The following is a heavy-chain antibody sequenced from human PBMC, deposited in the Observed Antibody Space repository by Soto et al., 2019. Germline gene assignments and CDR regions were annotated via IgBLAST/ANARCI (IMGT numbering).Heavy chain of an antibody. CDR3: AQWDFAVVVSTRSGH. V-gene: IGHV3-23*01. CDR1: GFTFSSCA. CDR2: ISGSGVDT. J-gene: IGHJ4*02. Sequence: EVQLLESGGGLVQPGGSLRLSCAASGFTFSSCAMSWVRQAPGKGLEWVSAISGSGVDTYYAVSVKGRYTISRDNATNTVYLQMNSLRAGDRAVYFCAQWDFAVVVSTRSGHWGQGTLVTVSS. D-gene: IGHD2-15*01.